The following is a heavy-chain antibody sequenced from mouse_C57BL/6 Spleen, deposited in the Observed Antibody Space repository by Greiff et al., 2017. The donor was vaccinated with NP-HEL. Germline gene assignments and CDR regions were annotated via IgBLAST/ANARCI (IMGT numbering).Heavy chain of an antibody. Sequence: QVQLQQPGAELVKPGASVKLSCKASGYTFTSYWMHWVKQRPGQGLEWIGMIHPNSGSTNYNEKFKSKATLTVDKSSSTAYMQLSSLTSEDSAVYYCSRGGYGYYFDYWGQGTTLTVSA. CDR3: SRGGYGYYFDY. J-gene: IGHJ2*01. V-gene: IGHV1-64*01. CDR2: IHPNSGST. CDR1: GYTFTSYW. D-gene: IGHD1-1*01.